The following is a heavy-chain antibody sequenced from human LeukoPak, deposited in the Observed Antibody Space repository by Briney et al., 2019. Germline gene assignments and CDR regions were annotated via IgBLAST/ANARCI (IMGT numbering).Heavy chain of an antibody. Sequence: ASVKVSCKVSGYTLTELSMHWVRQAPGKGLEWMGGFDPEDGETIYAQKFQGRVTMTEDTSTDTAYMELSSLRSEDTAVYYCATVAVAGYLFDYWGQGTLVTVSS. V-gene: IGHV1-24*01. D-gene: IGHD6-19*01. CDR2: FDPEDGET. CDR3: ATVAVAGYLFDY. J-gene: IGHJ4*02. CDR1: GYTLTELS.